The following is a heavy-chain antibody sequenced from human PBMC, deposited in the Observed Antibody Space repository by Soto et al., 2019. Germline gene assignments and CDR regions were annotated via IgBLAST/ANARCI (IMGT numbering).Heavy chain of an antibody. CDR1: GGSISSYY. J-gene: IGHJ6*03. CDR2: IYYSGST. Sequence: QVQLQESGPGLVKPSETLSLTCTVSGGSISSYYWSWIRQPPGKGLEWIGYIYYSGSTNYNPSLKSRVTISVDTSKNQFSLKLSSVTAADTAVYYCARGVETGTTSYYYYYMDVWGKGTTVTVSS. CDR3: ARGVETGTTSYYYYYMDV. D-gene: IGHD1-7*01. V-gene: IGHV4-59*01.